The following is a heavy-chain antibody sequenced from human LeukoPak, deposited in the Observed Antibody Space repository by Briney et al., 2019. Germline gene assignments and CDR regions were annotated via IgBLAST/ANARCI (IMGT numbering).Heavy chain of an antibody. D-gene: IGHD1-26*01. Sequence: PGGSLRLSCAASGFTFSSYAMSWVRQAPGKGLEWVSGISGSGGSTYYADSVKGRFTISRDNSKKTLYLQMNSLRAEDTAVYHCATPPKWELAYWGQGTLVTVSS. CDR1: GFTFSSYA. V-gene: IGHV3-23*01. CDR3: ATPPKWELAY. J-gene: IGHJ4*02. CDR2: ISGSGGST.